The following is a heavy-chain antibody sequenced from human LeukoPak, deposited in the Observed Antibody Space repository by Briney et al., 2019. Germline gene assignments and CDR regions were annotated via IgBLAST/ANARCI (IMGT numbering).Heavy chain of an antibody. D-gene: IGHD1-7*01. J-gene: IGHJ4*02. CDR1: GGSISGYY. V-gene: IGHV4-59*01. Sequence: SETLSLTCTVSGGSISGYYWSWIRQSPEKGLECIGYIYYSGSTNYNPSLKSRVTISVDTSKNQFSLKLRSVIAADTAVYYCARGKMELTILDSWGQGTLVTVSS. CDR3: ARGKMELTILDS. CDR2: IYYSGST.